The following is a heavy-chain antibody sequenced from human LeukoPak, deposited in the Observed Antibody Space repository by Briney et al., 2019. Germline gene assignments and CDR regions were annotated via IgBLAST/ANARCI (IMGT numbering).Heavy chain of an antibody. CDR2: INPSGGST. V-gene: IGHV1-46*01. J-gene: IGHJ4*02. CDR1: GYTFTSYY. CDR3: ARVGGYDQMGEGFDY. Sequence: ASVKVSCKASGYTFTSYYMHWVRQAPGQGLEWMGIINPSGGSTSYAQKFQGRVTMTRDTSTSTVYMELSSLRSEDTAVYYCARVGGYDQMGEGFDYWGQGTLVTVSS. D-gene: IGHD5-12*01.